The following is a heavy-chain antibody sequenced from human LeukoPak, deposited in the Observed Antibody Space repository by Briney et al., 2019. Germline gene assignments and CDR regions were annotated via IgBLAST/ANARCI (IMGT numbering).Heavy chain of an antibody. Sequence: SETLSLTCTVSGGSISSYYWSWIRQPPGKGLEWIGYIYYSGSTNYNPSLKSRVTISVDTSKNQFSLKLSSVTAADTAVYYCARGYDSSGPYFDYWGQGTLVTVSS. CDR1: GGSISSYY. CDR3: ARGYDSSGPYFDY. V-gene: IGHV4-59*12. CDR2: IYYSGST. J-gene: IGHJ4*02. D-gene: IGHD3-22*01.